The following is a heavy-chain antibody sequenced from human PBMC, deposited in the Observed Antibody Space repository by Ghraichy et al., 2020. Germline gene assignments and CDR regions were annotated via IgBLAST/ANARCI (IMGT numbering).Heavy chain of an antibody. V-gene: IGHV3-23*01. CDR2: IRGGAATT. D-gene: IGHD3-22*01. Sequence: GGSLRLSCAASGFTFSTSAMSWVRQAPGRGLEWVSGIRGGAATTNYADSVKGRFTISRDNSKNTLYLQMNGLRAEDTAVYYCAKHLLGSYDSSGYDYPLDYWGQGTLVTVSS. CDR3: AKHLLGSYDSSGYDYPLDY. J-gene: IGHJ4*02. CDR1: GFTFSTSA.